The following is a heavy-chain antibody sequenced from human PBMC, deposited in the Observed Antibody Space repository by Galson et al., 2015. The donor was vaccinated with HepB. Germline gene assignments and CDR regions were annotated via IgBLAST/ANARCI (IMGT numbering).Heavy chain of an antibody. CDR2: IKTKTDGGTT. D-gene: IGHD2-2*01. V-gene: IGHV3-15*07. CDR1: GFTFSNAW. Sequence: SLRLSCAASGFTFSNAWMNWVRQAPGKGLEWVGRIKTKTDGGTTDYAAPVKGRFIISRDDSKNTLYLQMNSLKTEDTAVYYCTTDCSGPSCPDYYYYYMDVWGRGTTVTVSS. CDR3: TTDCSGPSCPDYYYYYMDV. J-gene: IGHJ6*03.